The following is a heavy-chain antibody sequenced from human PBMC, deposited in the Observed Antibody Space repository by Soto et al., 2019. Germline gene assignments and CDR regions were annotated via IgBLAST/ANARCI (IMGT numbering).Heavy chain of an antibody. CDR1: GFTFNIYG. Sequence: QVQLVESGGGVVQSGRSLRLSCAASGFTFNIYGLHWVRQTPGKGLEWVAAISFDGSTRSYADSAKGRFTIARDDSKKTLHLVMNSLRSEDTAVYYWGRDTSMGGRYYDGVDVWGQGTTVTVSS. D-gene: IGHD2-15*01. V-gene: IGHV3-30*03. CDR2: ISFDGSTR. CDR3: GRDTSMGGRYYDGVDV. J-gene: IGHJ6*02.